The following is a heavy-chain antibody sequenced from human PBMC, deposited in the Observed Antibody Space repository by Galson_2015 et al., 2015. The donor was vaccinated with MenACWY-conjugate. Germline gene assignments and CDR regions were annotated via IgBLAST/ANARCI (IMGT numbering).Heavy chain of an antibody. CDR3: ARGKYCSSTSCYYYYYYGMDV. V-gene: IGHV1-18*01. CDR2: ISAYNGNT. D-gene: IGHD2-2*01. CDR1: GYTFTSYG. J-gene: IGHJ6*02. Sequence: SVKVSCKASGYTFTSYGISWVRQAPGQGLEWMGWISAYNGNTNYAQKLQGRVTMTTDTSTSTAYMELRSLRSDDTAVYYCARGKYCSSTSCYYYYYYGMDVWAKGPRSPSP.